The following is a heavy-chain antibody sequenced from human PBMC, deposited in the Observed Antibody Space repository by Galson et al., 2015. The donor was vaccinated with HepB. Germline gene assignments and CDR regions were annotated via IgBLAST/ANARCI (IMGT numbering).Heavy chain of an antibody. D-gene: IGHD2-2*01. V-gene: IGHV4-61*02. CDR2: IYTSGST. CDR1: GGSISSGSYY. J-gene: IGHJ3*02. CDR3: ARGPYCSSTSCYHSWSEAFDI. Sequence: TLSLTCTVSGGSISSGSYYWSWIRQPAGKGLEWIGRIYTSGSTNYNPSLKSRVTMSVDTSKNQFSLKLSSVTAADTAVYYCARGPYCSSTSCYHSWSEAFDIWGQGTMVTVSS.